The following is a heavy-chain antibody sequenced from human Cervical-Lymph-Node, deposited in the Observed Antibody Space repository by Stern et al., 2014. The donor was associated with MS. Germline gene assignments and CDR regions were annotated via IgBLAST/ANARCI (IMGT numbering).Heavy chain of an antibody. Sequence: VQLVQSGPGLVKPSETLSLTCTVSGGSVSRGSYYWSWIREPPWKGLGWLGYIYYTGSTNYNPSLKSRVTISVDTSKNQFSLKLSSVTAADTAVYYCARGFNYGSGRNYYYYGMDVWGQGTTVTVSS. J-gene: IGHJ6*02. CDR2: IYYTGST. CDR1: GGSVSRGSYY. D-gene: IGHD3-10*01. CDR3: ARGFNYGSGRNYYYYGMDV. V-gene: IGHV4-61*01.